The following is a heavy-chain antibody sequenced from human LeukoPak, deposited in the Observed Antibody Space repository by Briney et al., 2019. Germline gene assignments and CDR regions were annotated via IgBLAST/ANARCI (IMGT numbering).Heavy chain of an antibody. CDR3: ARGPALHYYDSSGYYCDY. J-gene: IGHJ4*02. CDR1: GYTFTRYY. Sequence: ASVKVSCKASGYTFTRYYMHWVRQAPGQGLEWMGVINLSGGSTNYAQKFQGRVTMTRDTSSNTLYMELSSLRSEDTAVYYCARGPALHYYDSSGYYCDYWGQGTLVTVSS. D-gene: IGHD3-22*01. CDR2: INLSGGST. V-gene: IGHV1-46*01.